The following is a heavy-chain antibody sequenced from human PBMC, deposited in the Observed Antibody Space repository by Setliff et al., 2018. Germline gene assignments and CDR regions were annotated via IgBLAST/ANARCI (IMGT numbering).Heavy chain of an antibody. Sequence: PSETLSLTCTVYGGSFSDYYWGWIRQSPGKRLEWIAEINQSGNTNYNPSLNSRVSVSVDTPTNQFSLKVFSVTAADTAVYYCRFWSSYYKNDYWAQGTLVTSPQ. CDR2: INQSGNT. CDR1: GGSFSDYY. CDR3: RFWSSYYKNDY. J-gene: IGHJ4*02. V-gene: IGHV4-34*01. D-gene: IGHD3-3*01.